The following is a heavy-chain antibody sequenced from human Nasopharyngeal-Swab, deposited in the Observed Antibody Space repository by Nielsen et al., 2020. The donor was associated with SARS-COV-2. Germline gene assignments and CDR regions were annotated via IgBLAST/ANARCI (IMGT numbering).Heavy chain of an antibody. CDR2: IWYDGSNK. CDR3: ARDIGVGATPQDY. CDR1: GFTFSSYG. J-gene: IGHJ4*02. D-gene: IGHD1-26*01. Sequence: GGSLRLSCAASGFTFSSYGMHWVRQAPGKGLEWVAVIWYDGSNKYYADSVKGRFTIPRDNSKNTLYLQMNSLRAEDTAVYYCARDIGVGATPQDYWGQGTLVTVSS. V-gene: IGHV3-33*01.